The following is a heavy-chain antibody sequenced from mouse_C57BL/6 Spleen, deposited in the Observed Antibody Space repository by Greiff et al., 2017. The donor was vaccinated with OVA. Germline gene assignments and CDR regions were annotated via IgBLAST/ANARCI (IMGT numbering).Heavy chain of an antibody. V-gene: IGHV1-4*01. CDR3: ARFWTTVVATRDY. CDR2: IKPSSGYT. Sequence: QVQLKESGAELARPGASVKMSCKASGYTFTSYTMHWVKQRPGQGLEWIGYIKPSSGYTKYNQKFKDKATLTADKSSSTAYMQLSSLTSEDSAVYYCARFWTTVVATRDYWGQGTTLTVSS. CDR1: GYTFTSYT. D-gene: IGHD1-1*01. J-gene: IGHJ2*01.